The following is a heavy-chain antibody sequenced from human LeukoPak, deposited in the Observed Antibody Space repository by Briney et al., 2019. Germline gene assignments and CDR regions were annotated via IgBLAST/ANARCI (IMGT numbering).Heavy chain of an antibody. J-gene: IGHJ4*02. V-gene: IGHV3-33*01. CDR2: IWYDGSNK. Sequence: GGSLRLSCAASGFTFSSYGMHWVRQAPGKGLEWVAVIWYDGSNKYYADSVKGRFTISRDNSKNTLYLQMNSLRAEDTAVYYCVPIAVAGFFDYWGQGTLVTVSS. CDR1: GFTFSSYG. D-gene: IGHD6-19*01. CDR3: VPIAVAGFFDY.